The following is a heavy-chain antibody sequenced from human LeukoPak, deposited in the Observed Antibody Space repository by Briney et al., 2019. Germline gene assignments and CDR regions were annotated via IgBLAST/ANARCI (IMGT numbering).Heavy chain of an antibody. CDR2: IIPIFGTA. Sequence: SVKVSCKASGGTFSSYAISWVRQAPGQGLEWMGGIIPIFGTANYAQKFQGRATITADESTSTAYMELSSLRSEDTAVYYCARGPDYGDYILDYWGQGTLVTVSS. CDR1: GGTFSSYA. J-gene: IGHJ4*02. D-gene: IGHD4-17*01. V-gene: IGHV1-69*13. CDR3: ARGPDYGDYILDY.